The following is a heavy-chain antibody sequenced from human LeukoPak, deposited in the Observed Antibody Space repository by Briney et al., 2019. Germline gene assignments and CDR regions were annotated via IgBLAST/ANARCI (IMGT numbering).Heavy chain of an antibody. V-gene: IGHV3-33*01. CDR3: ARGSSKFSGWYRFDY. CDR2: IWYDGSNK. J-gene: IGHJ4*02. CDR1: GFTFSSYG. Sequence: GRSLRLSCAASGFTFSSYGMHWVRQAPGKGLEWVAVIWYDGSNKYYADSVKGRFTISRDNSKNTLYLQMNSLRAEDTAVYYCARGSSKFSGWYRFDYWGQGTLVTVSS. D-gene: IGHD6-19*01.